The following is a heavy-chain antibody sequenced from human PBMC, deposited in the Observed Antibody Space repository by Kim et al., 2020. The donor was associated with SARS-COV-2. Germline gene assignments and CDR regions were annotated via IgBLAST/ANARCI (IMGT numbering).Heavy chain of an antibody. V-gene: IGHV3-43*01. D-gene: IGHD2-15*01. J-gene: IGHJ4*02. CDR3: AKDRGGCSGGSCYFEY. Sequence: DSVKGRCSISRDNSKNSLYLQMNSLRIEDTALYYCAKDRGGCSGGSCYFEYWGQGTLVTVSS.